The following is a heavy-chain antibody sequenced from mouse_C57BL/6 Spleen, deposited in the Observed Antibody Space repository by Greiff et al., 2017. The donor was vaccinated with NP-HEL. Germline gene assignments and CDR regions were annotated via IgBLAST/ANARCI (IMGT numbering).Heavy chain of an antibody. J-gene: IGHJ2*01. Sequence: QVQLQQPGAELVMPGASVKLSCKASGYTFTSYWMHWVKQRPGQGLEWIGEIDPSDSYTNYNQKFKGKSTLTVDKSSSTAYMQLSSLTSEDSAVYYCARPSIGSSPYFDYWGQGTTLTVSS. CDR2: IDPSDSYT. V-gene: IGHV1-69*01. CDR3: ARPSIGSSPYFDY. CDR1: GYTFTSYW. D-gene: IGHD1-1*01.